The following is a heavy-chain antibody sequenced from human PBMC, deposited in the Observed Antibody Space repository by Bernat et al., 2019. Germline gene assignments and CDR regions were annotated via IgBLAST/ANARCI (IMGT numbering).Heavy chain of an antibody. J-gene: IGHJ4*02. CDR2: ISYDGSNK. V-gene: IGHV3-30*18. CDR3: AKDEIDSSSWYVGFFDY. D-gene: IGHD6-13*01. Sequence: QVQLVESGGGVVQPGRSLRLSCVASGFTFSSYGMHWVRQAPGKGLEWVAVISYDGSNKYYADSVKGRFTISRDNSKNTLYLQMNSLRAEDTAVYYCAKDEIDSSSWYVGFFDYWGQGTLVTVSS. CDR1: GFTFSSYG.